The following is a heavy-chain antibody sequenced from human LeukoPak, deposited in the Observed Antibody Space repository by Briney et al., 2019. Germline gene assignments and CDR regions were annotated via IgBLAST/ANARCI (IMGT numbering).Heavy chain of an antibody. J-gene: IGHJ4*02. Sequence: SVTVSCTSSGGTFSSYAISWVRQAPGQGLEWMGRFIPIFGIANYTQKFQGRVTITADKSTTTANMELSSLRSEDTTVYYCAREALYCSSTSCYTVIEGYYFDYWGQGTLVTVSS. V-gene: IGHV1-69*04. CDR2: FIPIFGIA. CDR3: AREALYCSSTSCYTVIEGYYFDY. D-gene: IGHD2-2*02. CDR1: GGTFSSYA.